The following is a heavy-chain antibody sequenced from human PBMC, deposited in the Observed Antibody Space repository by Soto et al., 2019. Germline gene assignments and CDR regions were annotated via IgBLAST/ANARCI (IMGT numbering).Heavy chain of an antibody. CDR3: ARQPYCSSTSCYPFSNWYDN. CDR1: GGSISSSSYY. V-gene: IGHV4-39*01. Sequence: QLQLQESGPGLVKPSETLSLTCTVSGGSISSSSYYWGWIRQPPGKGLEWIGSIYYSGSTYYNPSLKSRVTISVDTSKNQFSLKLSSVTAADTAVHYCARQPYCSSTSCYPFSNWYDNWGQGTLVTVSP. J-gene: IGHJ5*02. CDR2: IYYSGST. D-gene: IGHD2-2*01.